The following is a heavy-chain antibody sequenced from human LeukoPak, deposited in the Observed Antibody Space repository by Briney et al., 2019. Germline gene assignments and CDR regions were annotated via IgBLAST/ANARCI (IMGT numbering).Heavy chain of an antibody. J-gene: IGHJ4*02. CDR3: ARTRGYSDYELDY. Sequence: ASVKVSCKASAYTFTGYYMHWVRQAPGQGLEWMGIINPSGGTTRHAQRFQGRVTMTRDTSTSTVYMELSSLRSEDTAVYYCARTRGYSDYELDYWGQGTLVTVSS. CDR1: AYTFTGYY. D-gene: IGHD5-12*01. V-gene: IGHV1-46*01. CDR2: INPSGGTT.